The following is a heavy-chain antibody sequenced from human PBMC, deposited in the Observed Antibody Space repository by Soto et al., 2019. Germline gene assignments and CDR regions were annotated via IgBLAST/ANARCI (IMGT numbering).Heavy chain of an antibody. CDR1: GYTFTSYA. CDR2: INAGNGNT. J-gene: IGHJ2*01. Sequence: ASVKVSCKASGYTFTSYAIHWVRQAPGQRLEWMGWINAGNGNTKYSQKFQGRVTITRDTSASTAYMELSSLRSEDTAVYYCARDLKVVGRAGYWYFDLWGRGTLVTVSS. CDR3: ARDLKVVGRAGYWYFDL. V-gene: IGHV1-3*01. D-gene: IGHD3-10*01.